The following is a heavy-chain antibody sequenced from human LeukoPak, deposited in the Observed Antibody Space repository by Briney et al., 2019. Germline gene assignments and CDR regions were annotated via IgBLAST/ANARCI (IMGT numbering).Heavy chain of an antibody. CDR2: INPNSGGT. V-gene: IGHV1-2*02. D-gene: IGHD6-13*01. Sequence: ASVTVSFKASGYTFIGYYLHWVRQAPGQGLEWMGWINPNSGGTDYAQKFQGRVTMTRDTSISTAYMELSTLRSDDTAVYYCAMPKQLTLFDFWGQGTLVTVSS. CDR1: GYTFIGYY. CDR3: AMPKQLTLFDF. J-gene: IGHJ4*02.